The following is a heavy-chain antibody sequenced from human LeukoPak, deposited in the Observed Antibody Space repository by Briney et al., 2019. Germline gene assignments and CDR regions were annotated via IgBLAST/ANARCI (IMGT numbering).Heavy chain of an antibody. CDR1: GFTFSNAW. CDR3: TTEMPWQQLVFDY. D-gene: IGHD6-13*01. J-gene: IGHJ4*02. Sequence: PGGSLRLSCAASGFTFSNAWMSWVRQAPGKGLEWVGRIKSKTDGGTTDYAAPVKGRFTISRDDSKNTLYLQMNSLKTEDTAVYYCTTEMPWQQLVFDYWGQGTLVTVSS. V-gene: IGHV3-15*01. CDR2: IKSKTDGGTT.